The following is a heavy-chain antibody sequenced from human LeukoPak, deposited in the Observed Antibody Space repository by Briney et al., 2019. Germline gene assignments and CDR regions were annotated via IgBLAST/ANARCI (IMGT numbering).Heavy chain of an antibody. J-gene: IGHJ4*02. D-gene: IGHD6-19*01. CDR2: IWYDGSNK. V-gene: IGHV3-33*01. CDR3: ARLGSGWGIDY. CDR1: GFIFSSYG. Sequence: GGSLRLSCAASGFIFSSYGMHWVRQAPGKGLEWVAVIWYDGSNKYYADSVKGRSTISRDNSKNTLYLQMNSLRAEDTAVYYCARLGSGWGIDYWGQGTLVTVSS.